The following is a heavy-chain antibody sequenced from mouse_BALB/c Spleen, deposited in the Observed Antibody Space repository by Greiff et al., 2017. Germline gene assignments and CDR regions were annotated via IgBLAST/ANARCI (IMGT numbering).Heavy chain of an antibody. D-gene: IGHD2-10*02. CDR2: ISSGSSTK. CDR1: GFTFSSFG. CDR3: ERSGYGPYYFDY. Sequence: EVQLVESGGGLVQPGGSGKLSCAASGFTFSSFGMHWVRQAPEQGLEWVAYISSGSSTKNYADKVKGRFTMSRDNTKNTLFLQMTSLRSEDTAMYYCERSGYGPYYFDYWGQGTTLTVSS. V-gene: IGHV5-17*02. J-gene: IGHJ2*01.